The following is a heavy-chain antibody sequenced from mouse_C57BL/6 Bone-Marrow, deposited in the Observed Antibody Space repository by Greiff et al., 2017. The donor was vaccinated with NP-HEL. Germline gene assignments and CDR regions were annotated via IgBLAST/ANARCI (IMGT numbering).Heavy chain of an antibody. V-gene: IGHV1-76*01. Sequence: QVQLKESGAELVRPGASVKLSCKASGYTFTDYYINWVKQRPGQGLEWIARIYPGSGNTYYNEKFKGKATLTAEKSSSTAYMQLSSLTSEDSAVYFCARWGTTVVDPFAYWGQGTLVTVSA. CDR2: IYPGSGNT. CDR3: ARWGTTVVDPFAY. CDR1: GYTFTDYY. D-gene: IGHD1-1*01. J-gene: IGHJ3*01.